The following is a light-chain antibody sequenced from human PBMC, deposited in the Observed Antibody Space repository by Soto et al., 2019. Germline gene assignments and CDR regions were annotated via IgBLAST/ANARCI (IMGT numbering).Light chain of an antibody. CDR1: SSDSGGYDY. V-gene: IGLV2-14*01. J-gene: IGLJ1*01. CDR2: EVR. Sequence: QSVLTQPASVSGSPGQSITISCTVTSSDSGGYDYVSWYQQRPGKAPKLMFYEVRYRPSGVSNRFSGSKSGNTASLTISGLQAEDEAVYYCCSYTRTSNHYFFGSGTKVTVL. CDR3: CSYTRTSNHYF.